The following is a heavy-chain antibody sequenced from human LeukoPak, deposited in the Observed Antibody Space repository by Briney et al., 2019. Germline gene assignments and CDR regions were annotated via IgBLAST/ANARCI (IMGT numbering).Heavy chain of an antibody. Sequence: SETLSLTCTVSGGSISSGDYYWSWIRQPPGKGLEWIGYIYYSGSTYYNPSLKSRVTISVDTSKNQFSLKLSSVTAADTAVYYCARDRSIAAAGLIYYYYGMDVWGQGTTVTVSS. J-gene: IGHJ6*02. D-gene: IGHD6-13*01. CDR2: IYYSGST. CDR3: ARDRSIAAAGLIYYYYGMDV. CDR1: GGSISSGDYY. V-gene: IGHV4-30-4*01.